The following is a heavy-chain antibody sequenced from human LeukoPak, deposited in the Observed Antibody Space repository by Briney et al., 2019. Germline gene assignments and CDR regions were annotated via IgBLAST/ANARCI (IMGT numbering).Heavy chain of an antibody. CDR3: AKDEGSSWYVRRFDP. J-gene: IGHJ5*02. D-gene: IGHD6-13*01. CDR2: ISYDRSNK. V-gene: IGHV3-30*04. CDR1: GLTFSSYA. Sequence: GGSLRLSCAASGLTFSSYAMHWVRQAPGKGLEWVAVISYDRSNKYYADSVKGRFTISRDNSKNTLYLQMNSLRAEDTAVYYCAKDEGSSWYVRRFDPWGQGTLVTVSS.